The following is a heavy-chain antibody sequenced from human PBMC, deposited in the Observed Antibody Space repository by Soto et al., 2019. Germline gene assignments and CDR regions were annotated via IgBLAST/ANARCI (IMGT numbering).Heavy chain of an antibody. CDR2: IYYSGST. Sequence: SEILSLTCTVSGGSIRSYYWSWIRQPPGKGLEWIGSIYYSGSTNYKPSLKSRVTISVDTSKNQFSLKLNSVTAADTAVYYCARQGGWFDPWGQGTLVTVSS. CDR3: ARQGGWFDP. V-gene: IGHV4-59*08. D-gene: IGHD1-26*01. CDR1: GGSIRSYY. J-gene: IGHJ5*02.